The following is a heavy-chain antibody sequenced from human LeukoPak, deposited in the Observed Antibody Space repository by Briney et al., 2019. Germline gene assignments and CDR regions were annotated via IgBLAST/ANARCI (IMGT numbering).Heavy chain of an antibody. CDR2: LRYDGSDE. D-gene: IGHD5-12*01. CDR3: ARGPSGYHNT. V-gene: IGHV3-30*02. Sequence: GGSLRLSCAASGFTFSNYGMHWVRQAPGKGLEWVAFLRYDGSDEYYADSVKGRFTVSRDNSKNTLYLQMNSLRAEDTAVYYCARGPSGYHNTGGQGTLVTASS. CDR1: GFTFSNYG. J-gene: IGHJ4*02.